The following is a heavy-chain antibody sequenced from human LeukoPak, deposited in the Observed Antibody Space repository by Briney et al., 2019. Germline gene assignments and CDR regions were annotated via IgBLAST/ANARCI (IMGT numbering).Heavy chain of an antibody. Sequence: GGSLRLSCAASGFTFSSYGMHWVRQAPGKGLEWVAFIRYDGSNKYYADSVKGRLTISRDNSKNTLYLQMNSLRAEDTAVYYCAKKGSEYYYDSSGYYYYYYYMDVWGKGTTVTISS. CDR1: GFTFSSYG. J-gene: IGHJ6*03. V-gene: IGHV3-30*02. CDR2: IRYDGSNK. CDR3: AKKGSEYYYDSSGYYYYYYYMDV. D-gene: IGHD3-22*01.